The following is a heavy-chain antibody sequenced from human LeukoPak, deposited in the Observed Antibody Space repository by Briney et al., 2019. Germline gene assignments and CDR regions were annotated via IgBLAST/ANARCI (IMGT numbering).Heavy chain of an antibody. CDR2: ISGTGGST. V-gene: IGHV3-23*01. CDR3: AKEYGSGSYYYAFDI. D-gene: IGHD3-10*01. CDR1: GFTFSTYA. Sequence: PGGSLRLSCAASGFTFSTYAMTWVRQAPGKGLEWVSLISGTGGSTYYADSVKGRFTISRDNSKNTLYLQMNSLRAEDTAVYYCAKEYGSGSYYYAFDIWGQGTMVTVSS. J-gene: IGHJ3*02.